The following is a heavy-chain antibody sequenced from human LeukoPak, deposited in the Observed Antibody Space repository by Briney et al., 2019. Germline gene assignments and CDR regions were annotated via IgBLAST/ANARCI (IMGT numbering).Heavy chain of an antibody. J-gene: IGHJ4*02. CDR1: GGSISIFY. CDR2: IYYSGTT. CDR3: ARIDAVAANPTSFDY. Sequence: SETLSLTCTVSGGSISIFYWSWNRQPPGKGLEWIGDIYYSGTTNYNPSLKSRLTISLDTSNNQFSLRLTSVTAADTAVYYCARIDAVAANPTSFDYWGQGTLVTVSS. V-gene: IGHV4-59*01. D-gene: IGHD6-19*01.